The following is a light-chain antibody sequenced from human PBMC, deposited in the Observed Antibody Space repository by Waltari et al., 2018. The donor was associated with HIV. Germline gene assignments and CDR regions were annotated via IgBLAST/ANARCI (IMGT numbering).Light chain of an antibody. CDR1: SSHGGGYNH. CDR2: EVT. V-gene: IGLV2-14*01. CDR3: SSYASSTFYV. Sequence: QSALTQPASVSGSPGQSITISCNGTSSHGGGYNHVSWYQQHPGKAPKLMIYEVTNRPSGVSNRFSGSKSGNTASLTISGLQAEDEADYYCSSYASSTFYVFGTGTEVTVL. J-gene: IGLJ1*01.